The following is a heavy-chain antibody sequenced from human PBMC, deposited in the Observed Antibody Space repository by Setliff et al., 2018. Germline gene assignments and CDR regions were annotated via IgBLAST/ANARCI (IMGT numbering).Heavy chain of an antibody. CDR2: VYYSGTT. CDR3: AKGDGGYPSDS. D-gene: IGHD2-15*01. CDR1: GGSISTYY. Sequence: SETLSLTCTVSGGSISTYYWSWIRQPPGKGLEFIGYVYYSGTTNYDPSLKSRVTMSVDTSKNQFSLKLSSVTAADTAVYYCAKGDGGYPSDSWGQGILVTVSS. J-gene: IGHJ4*02. V-gene: IGHV4-59*01.